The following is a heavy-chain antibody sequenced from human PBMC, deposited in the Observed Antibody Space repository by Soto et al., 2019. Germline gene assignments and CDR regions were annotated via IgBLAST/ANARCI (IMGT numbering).Heavy chain of an antibody. CDR2: INAGNGNT. Sequence: QVQLVQSGAEVKKPGASVKVSCKASGYTFTSYAMHWVRQAPGQRLEWMGWINAGNGNTKYSQKFQGRVTITRDTSASTAYTELSSLRSEDTAVYYCASGGSGSSPYAFDIWGQGRMVTVSS. CDR3: ASGGSGSSPYAFDI. J-gene: IGHJ3*02. D-gene: IGHD3-10*01. V-gene: IGHV1-3*01. CDR1: GYTFTSYA.